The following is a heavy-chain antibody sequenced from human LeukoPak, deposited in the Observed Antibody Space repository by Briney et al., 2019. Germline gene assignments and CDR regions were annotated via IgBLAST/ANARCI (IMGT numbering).Heavy chain of an antibody. Sequence: GGSLRLSCAASGFTFSSYGMSWVRQAPGKGLEWVSAISGSGGSTYYADSVKGRFTISRDNSKNTLYLQMNSLRAEDTAVYYCAKDMTTVTLTYYFDYWGQGTLVTVSS. J-gene: IGHJ4*02. D-gene: IGHD4-17*01. CDR1: GFTFSSYG. CDR3: AKDMTTVTLTYYFDY. CDR2: ISGSGGST. V-gene: IGHV3-23*01.